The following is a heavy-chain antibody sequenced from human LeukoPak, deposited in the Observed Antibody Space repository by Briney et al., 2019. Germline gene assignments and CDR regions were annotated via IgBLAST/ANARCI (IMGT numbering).Heavy chain of an antibody. CDR1: GGSISTGNYW. J-gene: IGHJ4*02. CDR2: IFHTGKT. Sequence: PSATLSLTCDVSGGSISTGNYWWCWLRQPPGKGLEWIGIIFHTGKTHDNPSLKRRVSMSVDTSKNHFSLRLSAVTAADTAVYYCARQMGVGVWALDYWGQGALVTVSS. CDR3: ARQMGVGVWALDY. V-gene: IGHV4-39*01. D-gene: IGHD3-16*01.